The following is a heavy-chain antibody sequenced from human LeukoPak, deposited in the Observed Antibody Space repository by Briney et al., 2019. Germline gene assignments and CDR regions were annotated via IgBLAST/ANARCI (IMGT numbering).Heavy chain of an antibody. Sequence: GGSLRLSCAASGFTFSNYWMHWIRQVPGKGLVWVSHIKYDGSATNYADSVKGRFTISRDNAKNALYLQMNSLRAEDTAVYYCARSSYSSSSSVWGQGTMVTVSS. D-gene: IGHD6-6*01. CDR1: GFTFSNYW. CDR2: IKYDGSAT. CDR3: ARSSYSSSSSV. V-gene: IGHV3-74*01. J-gene: IGHJ3*01.